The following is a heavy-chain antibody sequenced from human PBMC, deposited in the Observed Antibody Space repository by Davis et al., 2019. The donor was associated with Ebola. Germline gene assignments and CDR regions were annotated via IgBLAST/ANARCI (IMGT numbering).Heavy chain of an antibody. CDR1: GGSISSGGYS. V-gene: IGHV4-30-2*01. J-gene: IGHJ4*02. CDR2: IYHSGST. CDR3: ASILPGSGYSYGLRPYYFDY. Sequence: PSETLSLTCAVSGGSISSGGYSWSWIRQPPGKGLEWIGYIYHSGSTNYNPSLKSRVTMSVDTSKNQFSLKLSSVTAADTAVYYCASILPGSGYSYGLRPYYFDYWGQGTLVTVSS. D-gene: IGHD5-18*01.